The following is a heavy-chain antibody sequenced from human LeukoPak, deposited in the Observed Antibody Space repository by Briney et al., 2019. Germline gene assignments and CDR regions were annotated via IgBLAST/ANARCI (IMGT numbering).Heavy chain of an antibody. D-gene: IGHD3-22*01. CDR3: AKDLGDYYYDSSGLFDY. CDR1: GFTFSTYA. Sequence: GGSLRLSCAASGFTFSTYAMSWVRQAPGKGLEWVSTISGSGGSTYYADSVKGRFTISRDNSKNTLYLQMNSLRAEDTAVYYCAKDLGDYYYDSSGLFDYWGQGTLVTVSS. J-gene: IGHJ4*02. CDR2: ISGSGGST. V-gene: IGHV3-23*01.